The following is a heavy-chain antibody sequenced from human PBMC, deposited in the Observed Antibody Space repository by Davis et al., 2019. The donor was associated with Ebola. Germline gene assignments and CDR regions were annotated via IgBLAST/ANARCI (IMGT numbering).Heavy chain of an antibody. CDR3: ARDRGGMTTVTIYYYYGMDV. CDR2: IIPIFGTA. Sequence: SVKISCKASGGTFSSYAISWVRQAPGQGLEWMGGIIPIFGTANYAQKFQGRVTITADKSTSTAYMELSSLRSEDTAVYYCARDRGGMTTVTIYYYYGMDVWGQGTTVTVSS. CDR1: GGTFSSYA. V-gene: IGHV1-69*06. J-gene: IGHJ6*02. D-gene: IGHD4-11*01.